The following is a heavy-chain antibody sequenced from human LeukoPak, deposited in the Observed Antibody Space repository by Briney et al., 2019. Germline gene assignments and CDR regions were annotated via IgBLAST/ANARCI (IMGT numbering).Heavy chain of an antibody. CDR1: GFTFSSYA. CDR3: AKGSGPIDY. J-gene: IGHJ4*02. Sequence: PGGSLRLTCAASGFTFSSYAMSWVRQAPGKGLEWVSAISGSGGSTYYADCVKGRFTISRDNSKNTLYLQMNSLRAEDTAVDYCAKGSGPIDYWGQGTLVTVSS. V-gene: IGHV3-23*01. CDR2: ISGSGGST. D-gene: IGHD2-15*01.